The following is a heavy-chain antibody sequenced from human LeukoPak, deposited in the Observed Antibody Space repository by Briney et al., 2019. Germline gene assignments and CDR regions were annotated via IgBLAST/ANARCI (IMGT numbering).Heavy chain of an antibody. V-gene: IGHV3-23*01. Sequence: TGGSLRLSCAASGFTFSSYAMSWVRQAPGKGLEWVSAISGSGGSTYYADSVKGRFTISRDNSENALYLQMNSLRAEDTAVYYCAKKRHPNAPFDYWGQGTLVTVSS. CDR3: AKKRHPNAPFDY. CDR1: GFTFSSYA. CDR2: ISGSGGST. D-gene: IGHD7-27*01. J-gene: IGHJ4*02.